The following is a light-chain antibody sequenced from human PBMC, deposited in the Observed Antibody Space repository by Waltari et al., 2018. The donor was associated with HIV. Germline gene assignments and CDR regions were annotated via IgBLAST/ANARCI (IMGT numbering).Light chain of an antibody. Sequence: IRMTQSPSSFSASVGDRVTITCRASQGISNSLAWYQQKPGKAPKLLIYDTSTLQTGVPSRFCGGGSGTDFSLTISCLQSEDFATYYCQHYHSDPPTFGQGTKVEIK. CDR2: DTS. V-gene: IGKV1-8*01. J-gene: IGKJ1*01. CDR1: QGISNS. CDR3: QHYHSDPPT.